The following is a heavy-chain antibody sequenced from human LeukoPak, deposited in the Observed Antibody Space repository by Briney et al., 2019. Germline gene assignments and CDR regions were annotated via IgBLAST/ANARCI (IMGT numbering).Heavy chain of an antibody. CDR1: GGSISSGGYS. Sequence: PSETLSLTCAVSGGSISSGGYSWSWIRQPPGKGLEWIGEIFHSGNTNYNPSLKSRVTISVDKSKNQFSLKLSSVTAADTAVYYCARGTSSWRNFDYWGQGTPVTVSS. V-gene: IGHV4-30-2*01. CDR3: ARGTSSWRNFDY. D-gene: IGHD6-13*01. J-gene: IGHJ4*02. CDR2: IFHSGNT.